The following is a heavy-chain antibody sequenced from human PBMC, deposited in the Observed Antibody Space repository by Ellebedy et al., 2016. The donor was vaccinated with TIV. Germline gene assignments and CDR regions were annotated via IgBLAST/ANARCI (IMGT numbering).Heavy chain of an antibody. CDR3: ARDSLLTGANNLGY. J-gene: IGHJ4*02. V-gene: IGHV3-33*01. D-gene: IGHD3-9*01. CDR2: ILYDGSYK. CDR1: GFSVSGYG. Sequence: GESLKISCAASGFSVSGYGMHWVRQAPGKGLEWLALILYDGSYKYYADSVKGRFTISRDSSKNRLYLQMNSLRVEDTAVYYCARDSLLTGANNLGYWGQGTLVTISS.